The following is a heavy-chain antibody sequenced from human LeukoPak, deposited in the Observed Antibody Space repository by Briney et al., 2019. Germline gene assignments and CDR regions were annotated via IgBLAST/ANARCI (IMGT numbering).Heavy chain of an antibody. CDR3: ARWYYYETSGLYYGSFDY. V-gene: IGHV1-2*02. D-gene: IGHD3-22*01. Sequence: GASVKVSCKASGYTFTGYYMHWVRQAPGQGLEWMGWINPNSGGTNYAQKFQGRVTMTRDTSISTAYMELSRLRSDDTAVYYCARWYYYETSGLYYGSFDYWGQGALVTVSS. J-gene: IGHJ4*02. CDR1: GYTFTGYY. CDR2: INPNSGGT.